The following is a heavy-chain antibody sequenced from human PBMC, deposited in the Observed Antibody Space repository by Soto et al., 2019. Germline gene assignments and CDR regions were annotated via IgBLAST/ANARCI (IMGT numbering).Heavy chain of an antibody. Sequence: GGSLRLSCAASGFTFSSYSMNWVRQAPGKGLEWVSSISSSSSYIYYADSVKGRFTISRDNAKNSLYLQMNSLRAEDTAVYYCARDYDSSGYPMYYFDYWGQGTLVTVSS. CDR3: ARDYDSSGYPMYYFDY. CDR2: ISSSSSYI. D-gene: IGHD3-22*01. J-gene: IGHJ4*02. CDR1: GFTFSSYS. V-gene: IGHV3-21*01.